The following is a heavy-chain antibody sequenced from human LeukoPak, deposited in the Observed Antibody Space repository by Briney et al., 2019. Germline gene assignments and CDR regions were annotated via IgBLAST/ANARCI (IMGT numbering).Heavy chain of an antibody. CDR2: IYSGGST. D-gene: IGHD6-19*01. CDR3: ARVKYSSGWYDAFDI. CDR1: GFTVSSNY. Sequence: GRSLRLSCAASGFTVSSNYMSWVRQAPGKGLEWVSVIYSGGSTYYADSVKGRFTISRDNSKNTLYLQMNSLRAEDTAVYYCARVKYSSGWYDAFDIWGQGTMVTVSS. V-gene: IGHV3-53*01. J-gene: IGHJ3*02.